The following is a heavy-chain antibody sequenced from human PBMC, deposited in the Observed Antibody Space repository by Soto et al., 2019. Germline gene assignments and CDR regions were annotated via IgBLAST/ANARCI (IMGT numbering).Heavy chain of an antibody. Sequence: QVQLQESGPGLVKPSETLSLTCTVSGGSISSYYWSWIRQPPGKGLEWIGYIYYSGSTNYNPSIKSRVTISVDTSKNQFSLKLSSVTAADTAVYYCARDNKLRYFEHGGYYGMDVWGQGTTVTVSS. J-gene: IGHJ6*02. D-gene: IGHD3-9*01. CDR3: ARDNKLRYFEHGGYYGMDV. V-gene: IGHV4-59*01. CDR1: GGSISSYY. CDR2: IYYSGST.